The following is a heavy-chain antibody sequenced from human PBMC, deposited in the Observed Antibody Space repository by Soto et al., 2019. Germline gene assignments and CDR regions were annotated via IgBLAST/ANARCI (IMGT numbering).Heavy chain of an antibody. V-gene: IGHV4-39*01. J-gene: IGHJ6*02. CDR1: GGSLSSRSYH. CDR2: MYYSGST. Sequence: QLQLQESGPGLVKPSETLSLNCTVSGGSLSSRSYHWGWIPQPPRKGVGGIGSMYYSGSTYYNPSLKSRVTISVDTSKNQFSLKLSSVTAADTAVYYCAADTVTLYYYYYGMDVWGQGTTVTVSS. D-gene: IGHD4-17*01. CDR3: AADTVTLYYYYYGMDV.